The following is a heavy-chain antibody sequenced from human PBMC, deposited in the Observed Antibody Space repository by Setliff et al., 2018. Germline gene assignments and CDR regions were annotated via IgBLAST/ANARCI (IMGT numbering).Heavy chain of an antibody. J-gene: IGHJ6*03. V-gene: IGHV4-39*01. CDR3: ARLPKIVTGYYGSHYYYYMDV. D-gene: IGHD3-9*01. Sequence: KPSETLSLTCTVSGGSISSSNYYWGWIRQPPGKGLEWIGYIYTSGSTNYNPSLKSRVTISVDMSKNQISLRMTSVTAADTAVYYCARLPKIVTGYYGSHYYYYMDVWGKGTTVTVSS. CDR1: GGSISSSNYY. CDR2: IYTSGST.